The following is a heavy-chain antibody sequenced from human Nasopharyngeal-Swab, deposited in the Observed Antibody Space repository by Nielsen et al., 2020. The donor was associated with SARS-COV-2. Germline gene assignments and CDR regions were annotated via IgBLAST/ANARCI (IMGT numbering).Heavy chain of an antibody. V-gene: IGHV3-30-3*01. CDR3: ARVSSKRFTFDY. J-gene: IGHJ4*02. D-gene: IGHD3-16*01. Sequence: VGQAAGKGLEWVGLISYDGANKHYADSVKGRISISRNNSNNTLYLEMNTLRPEDTAIYYCARVSSKRFTFDYWGQGALVTVSS. CDR2: ISYDGANK.